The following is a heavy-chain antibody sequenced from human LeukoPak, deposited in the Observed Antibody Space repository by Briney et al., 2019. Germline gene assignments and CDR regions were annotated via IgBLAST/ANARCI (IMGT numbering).Heavy chain of an antibody. D-gene: IGHD3-22*01. CDR1: GGSISSYY. CDR2: IYTTGST. Sequence: SETLSLTCTVSGGSISSYYWSWIRQPAGKGLEWIGRIYTTGSTTYNPSLKSRVTMSVDTSKNQFSLKLSSVTAADTAVYYCAGDRGRPHYYDSSGYYHFDYWGQGTLVTVSS. V-gene: IGHV4-4*07. CDR3: AGDRGRPHYYDSSGYYHFDY. J-gene: IGHJ4*02.